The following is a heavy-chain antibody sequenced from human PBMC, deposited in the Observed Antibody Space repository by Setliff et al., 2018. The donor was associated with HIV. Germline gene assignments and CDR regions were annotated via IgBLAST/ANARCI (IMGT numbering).Heavy chain of an antibody. Sequence: SETLSLTCAVYGGSFSGYYWSWIRQPPGKGLEWIGEINHSGSTHYNPSLKRRVTISIDKSKKQFSLKVRSVTAADTAVYYCARWGDGYNSYDSWGQGTLVTSPQ. V-gene: IGHV4-34*01. D-gene: IGHD5-12*01. J-gene: IGHJ4*02. CDR3: ARWGDGYNSYDS. CDR1: GGSFSGYY. CDR2: INHSGST.